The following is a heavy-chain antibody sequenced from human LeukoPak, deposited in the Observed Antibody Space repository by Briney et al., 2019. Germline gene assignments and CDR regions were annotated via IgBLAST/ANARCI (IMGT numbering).Heavy chain of an antibody. CDR1: GYSFSNYW. V-gene: IGHV5-51*01. CDR3: GKDADLGY. CDR2: IFPGDSDT. D-gene: IGHD4-17*01. J-gene: IGHJ4*02. Sequence: PGESLKISCKGSGYSFSNYWIHWVRQMPGKGLEWMGIIFPGDSDTRYSPSFQGQVAISVDKSISTAYLQWSSLKASDTATYYCGKDADLGYWGQGTLVTVSS.